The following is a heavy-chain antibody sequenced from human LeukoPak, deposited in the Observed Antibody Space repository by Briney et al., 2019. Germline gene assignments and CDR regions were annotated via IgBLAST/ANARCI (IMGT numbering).Heavy chain of an antibody. CDR1: GGSFSGYY. Sequence: PSETLSLTCAVYGGSFSGYYWSWIRQPPGKGLEWIGEINHSGSTNYDPSPKSRVTISVDTSKNQFSLKLSSVTAADTAVYYCARGRTDYDVLTGLDYWGQGTLVTVSS. CDR3: ARGRTDYDVLTGLDY. CDR2: INHSGST. J-gene: IGHJ4*02. D-gene: IGHD3-9*01. V-gene: IGHV4-34*01.